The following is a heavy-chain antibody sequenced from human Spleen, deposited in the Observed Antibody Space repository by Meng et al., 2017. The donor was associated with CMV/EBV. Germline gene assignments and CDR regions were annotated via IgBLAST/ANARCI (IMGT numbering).Heavy chain of an antibody. CDR3: ATSYDFWSGPHYYYGMDV. CDR2: IYPGDSDT. J-gene: IGHJ6*02. D-gene: IGHD3-3*01. V-gene: IGHV5-51*01. CDR1: GYSFTSYW. Sequence: GESLKISCKGSGYSFTSYWIGWVRQMPGKGLEWMGIIYPGDSDTRYSPSFQGQVTTSADKSISTAYLQWSSLKASDTAMYYCATSYDFWSGPHYYYGMDVWGQGTTVTVSS.